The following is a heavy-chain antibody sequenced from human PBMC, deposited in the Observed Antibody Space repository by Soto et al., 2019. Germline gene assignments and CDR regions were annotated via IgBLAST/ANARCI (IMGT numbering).Heavy chain of an antibody. J-gene: IGHJ5*02. Sequence: SETLSLTCTVSGGSISSSSYYWGWIRQPPGKGLEWIGSIYYSGSTYYNPSLKSRVTISVDTSKNQFSLKLSSVTAADTAVYYCARHPSYHYGEWSRGNWFDPRGQGTLVTVSS. CDR3: ARHPSYHYGEWSRGNWFDP. CDR2: IYYSGST. CDR1: GGSISSSSYY. D-gene: IGHD4-17*01. V-gene: IGHV4-39*01.